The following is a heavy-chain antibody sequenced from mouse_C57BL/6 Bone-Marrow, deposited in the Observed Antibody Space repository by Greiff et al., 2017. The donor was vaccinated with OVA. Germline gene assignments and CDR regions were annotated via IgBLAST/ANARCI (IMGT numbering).Heavy chain of an antibody. J-gene: IGHJ4*01. Sequence: EVQGVESGGGLVQPGGSLKLSCAASGFTFSDYGMAWVRQAPRKGPEWVAFISNLAYSIYYADTVTGRFTISRENAKNTLYLEMSSLRSEDTAMYYCARRIGYAMDYWGQGTSVTVSS. CDR2: ISNLAYSI. CDR1: GFTFSDYG. CDR3: ARRIGYAMDY. V-gene: IGHV5-15*04.